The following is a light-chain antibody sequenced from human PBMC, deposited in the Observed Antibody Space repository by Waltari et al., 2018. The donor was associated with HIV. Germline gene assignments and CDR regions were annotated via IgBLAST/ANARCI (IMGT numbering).Light chain of an antibody. CDR3: CSYAGSYKYI. CDR1: CSEGGGYRH. CDR2: DVT. Sequence: QSALTQPRSVSGTPGQSVTVFCTGSCSEGGGYRHVSWYQQHPAEAPIVLIYDVTKRPSGAPDRFSGSKSGNTASLTISGLQAEDEADYYCCSYAGSYKYILGSGTKVTVL. V-gene: IGLV2-11*01. J-gene: IGLJ1*01.